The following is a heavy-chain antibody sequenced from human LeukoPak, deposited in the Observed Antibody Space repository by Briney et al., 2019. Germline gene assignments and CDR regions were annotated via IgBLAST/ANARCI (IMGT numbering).Heavy chain of an antibody. Sequence: PGGSLRLSCAASGFTVSNNSMGWVRQAPGKGLEWVSLIYSGGCTYYADSVKGRFTISRDNSNNTLYLQMNSLRPEDTSVYYCAKTGSGWYFDYWGQGTLVTVSS. CDR2: IYSGGCT. CDR1: GFTVSNNS. CDR3: AKTGSGWYFDY. V-gene: IGHV3-66*01. J-gene: IGHJ4*02. D-gene: IGHD6-19*01.